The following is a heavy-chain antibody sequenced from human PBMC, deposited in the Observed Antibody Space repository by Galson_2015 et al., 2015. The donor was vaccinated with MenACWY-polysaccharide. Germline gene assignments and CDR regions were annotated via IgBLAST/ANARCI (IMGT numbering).Heavy chain of an antibody. CDR2: ISYDATNK. Sequence: SLRLSCAASGFTFSRYAMHWVRQAPGKGLEWVAVISYDATNKYYAESVKGRFSISRDKSKNTMYVQMNDLRAEDTATYYCARDYCSRTSCYGLDVWGQGTTVTVSS. CDR3: ARDYCSRTSCYGLDV. CDR1: GFTFSRYA. J-gene: IGHJ6*02. D-gene: IGHD2-2*01. V-gene: IGHV3-30-3*01.